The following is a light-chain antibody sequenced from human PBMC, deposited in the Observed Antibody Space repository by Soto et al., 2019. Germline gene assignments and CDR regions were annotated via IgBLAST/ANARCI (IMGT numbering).Light chain of an antibody. CDR3: QQYGRLPPYT. V-gene: IGKV3-20*01. J-gene: IGKJ2*01. Sequence: EIVLTQSPGTLSLSPGERATLSCRASQSVTSSYLAWYQQKPGQAPRLLIYGASTRATGLPDRFSGSGSGTDFTLTISRLEPEDFAVYYCQQYGRLPPYTFGQGTKLEIK. CDR2: GAS. CDR1: QSVTSSY.